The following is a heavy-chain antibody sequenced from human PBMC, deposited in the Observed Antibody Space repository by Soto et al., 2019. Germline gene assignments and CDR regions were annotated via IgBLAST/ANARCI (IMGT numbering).Heavy chain of an antibody. J-gene: IGHJ6*03. CDR2: ISGSGGST. CDR1: GFTFSSYA. CDR3: AKRHCSGGSCYSYYHYMDV. D-gene: IGHD2-15*01. Sequence: EVQLLESGGGLVQPGGSLRLSCAASGFTFSSYAMSWVRQAPGKGLEWVSAISGSGGSTYYADSVKGRFTISRDNSKNTLYLQINSLRAEDTAVYYCAKRHCSGGSCYSYYHYMDVWGKGTTVTVSS. V-gene: IGHV3-23*01.